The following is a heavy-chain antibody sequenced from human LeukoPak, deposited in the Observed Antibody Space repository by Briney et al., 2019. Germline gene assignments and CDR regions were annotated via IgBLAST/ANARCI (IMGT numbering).Heavy chain of an antibody. V-gene: IGHV3-23*01. J-gene: IGHJ4*02. CDR3: AKDDSVLWFGELLYRFDY. CDR2: ISGSGGST. Sequence: EGSLRLSCAASGFTFSSYAMSWVRQAPGKGLEWVSAISGSGGSTYYADSVKGRLTISRDNSKNTLYLQMNSLRAEDTAVYYCAKDDSVLWFGELLYRFDYWGQGTLVTVSS. D-gene: IGHD3-10*01. CDR1: GFTFSSYA.